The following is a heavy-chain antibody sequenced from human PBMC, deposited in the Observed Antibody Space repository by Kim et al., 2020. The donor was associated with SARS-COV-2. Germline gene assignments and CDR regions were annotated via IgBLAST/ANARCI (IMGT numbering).Heavy chain of an antibody. D-gene: IGHD3-22*01. Sequence: VKVSCKASGYSFTTYYMHWVRQAPGQGLEWMGVINPSGGSTTYAQRFQGRVTMTRETSTTTVYMELSSLRSEDTAVYFCARDQYYYDSSGFSSTYDHWGQGTLVTVSS. CDR1: GYSFTTYY. CDR3: ARDQYYYDSSGFSSTYDH. J-gene: IGHJ4*02. V-gene: IGHV1-46*01. CDR2: INPSGGST.